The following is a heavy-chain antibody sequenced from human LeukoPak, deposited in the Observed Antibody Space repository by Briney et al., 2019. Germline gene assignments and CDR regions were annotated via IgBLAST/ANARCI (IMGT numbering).Heavy chain of an antibody. CDR3: ARACSGGGCYLAAFDV. CDR2: INGGSDQT. D-gene: IGHD2-15*01. J-gene: IGHJ3*01. V-gene: IGHV3-23*01. CDR1: GFTFSSYA. Sequence: GGSLRLSCAASGFTFSSYAMNWVRQAPGRGLEYVSGINGGSDQTYYADSVKGRFIISRDNAKNSLYLQMNSLRAEDTAVFYCARACSGGGCYLAAFDVWGQGTMVTVSS.